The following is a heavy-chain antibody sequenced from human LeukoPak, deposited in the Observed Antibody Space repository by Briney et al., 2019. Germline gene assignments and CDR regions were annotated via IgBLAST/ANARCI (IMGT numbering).Heavy chain of an antibody. CDR3: TIGAYYYGSDGYRGYYFDY. CDR1: GFTFTNAW. J-gene: IGHJ4*02. V-gene: IGHV3-15*01. D-gene: IGHD3-10*01. Sequence: GGSLRLSCAASGFTFTNAWMTWVRQAPGKGLEWVGRLKSKTHDETTDYAAPVKGRFTISRDDSKNTVYLQMNSLKTEDTAVYYCTIGAYYYGSDGYRGYYFDYWGQGTLVTVSS. CDR2: LKSKTHDETT.